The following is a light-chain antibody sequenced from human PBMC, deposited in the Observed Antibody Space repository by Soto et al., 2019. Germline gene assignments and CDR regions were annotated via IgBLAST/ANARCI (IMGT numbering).Light chain of an antibody. CDR2: EVR. V-gene: IGLV2-14*01. J-gene: IGLJ1*01. Sequence: QSALTQPASVSGSPVQSITISCTGTSSDIGTYNYVSWYQQHPGKAPKRLIYEVRNRPSGVSNRFFGSKPGNKASLTISGLHAEDEADYFCNSYTSSSALYGFGTGTKLTVL. CDR1: SSDIGTYNY. CDR3: NSYTSSSALYG.